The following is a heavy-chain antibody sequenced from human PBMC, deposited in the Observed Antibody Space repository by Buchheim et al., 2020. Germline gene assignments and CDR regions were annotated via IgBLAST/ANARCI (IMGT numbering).Heavy chain of an antibody. CDR3: AKEGIFSSTNYYYYGMDV. J-gene: IGHJ6*02. CDR1: GGSISSGGYS. Sequence: QLQLQESGSGLVKPSQTLSLTCAVSGGSISSGGYSWSWIRQPPGKGLEWIGYIYHSGSTYYNPSLKSRVTISVDRSKNQFSLKLSSVTAADTAVYYCAKEGIFSSTNYYYYGMDVWGRGTT. D-gene: IGHD2-2*01. CDR2: IYHSGST. V-gene: IGHV4-30-2*01.